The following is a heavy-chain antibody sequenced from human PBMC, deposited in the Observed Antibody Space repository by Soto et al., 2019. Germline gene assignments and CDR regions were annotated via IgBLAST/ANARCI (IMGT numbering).Heavy chain of an antibody. CDR1: GYSFTSYW. V-gene: IGHV5-51*01. J-gene: IGHJ3*02. CDR2: IYPGDSDT. D-gene: IGHD4-17*01. CDR3: ARPFYGDYEGRGAFDI. Sequence: PGESLKISCKGSGYSFTSYWIGWVRQMPGKGLEWMGIIYPGDSDTRYSPSFQGQVTISADKSISTAYLQWSSLKASDTAMYYCARPFYGDYEGRGAFDIWGQGTMVTVSS.